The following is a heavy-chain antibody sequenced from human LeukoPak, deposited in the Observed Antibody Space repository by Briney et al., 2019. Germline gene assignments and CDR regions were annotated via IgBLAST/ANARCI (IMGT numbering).Heavy chain of an antibody. J-gene: IGHJ6*02. CDR2: ISYDGSNK. V-gene: IGHV3-30*18. CDR3: AKDGISYYGSGSYSYYYGMDV. D-gene: IGHD3-10*01. Sequence: GGSLRLSCAASGFTFSSYWMSWVRQAPGKGLEWVAVISYDGSNKYYADSVKGRFTISRDNSKNTLYLQMNSLRAEDTAVYYCAKDGISYYGSGSYSYYYGMDVWGQGTTVTVSS. CDR1: GFTFSSYW.